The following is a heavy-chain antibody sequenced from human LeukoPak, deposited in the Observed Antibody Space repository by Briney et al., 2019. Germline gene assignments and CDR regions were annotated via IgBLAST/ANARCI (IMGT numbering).Heavy chain of an antibody. D-gene: IGHD3-16*01. V-gene: IGHV4-34*01. Sequence: PSETLSLTCAVYGGSFSGYYWSWIRQPPGKGLEWIGEINHSGSTNYNPSLKSRVTISVDTSKNQFSLKLSSVTAADTAVYYCATYDYVWGSYKSDYWGQGTLVTVSS. CDR2: INHSGST. J-gene: IGHJ4*02. CDR1: GGSFSGYY. CDR3: ATYDYVWGSYKSDY.